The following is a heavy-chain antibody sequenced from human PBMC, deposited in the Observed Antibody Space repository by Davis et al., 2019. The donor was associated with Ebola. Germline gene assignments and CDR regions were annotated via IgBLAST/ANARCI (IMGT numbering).Heavy chain of an antibody. Sequence: SETLSLTCRLSGETMSSTHYYWAWIRQSPGKGLEWIGSIYDTGSIYYNPSLKSRATIFADTSKTQFSLTLDSVTAADTAIYYCATPRLSAAALDYWGQGALVTV. J-gene: IGHJ4*02. V-gene: IGHV4-39*01. CDR2: IYDTGSI. D-gene: IGHD6-25*01. CDR1: GETMSSTHYY. CDR3: ATPRLSAAALDY.